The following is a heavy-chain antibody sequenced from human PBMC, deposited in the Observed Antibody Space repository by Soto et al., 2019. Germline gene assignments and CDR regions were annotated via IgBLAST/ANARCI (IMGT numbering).Heavy chain of an antibody. CDR3: ARDSGYLTGDY. CDR1: GFTFSSYA. D-gene: IGHD5-18*01. J-gene: IGHJ4*02. V-gene: IGHV3-30-3*01. Sequence: PGGSLRLSCAASGFTFSSYAMHWVRQAPGKGLEWVAVISYDGSNEYYADSVKGRFTISRDNSKNTLYLQVNSLRAEDTAVFYCARDSGYLTGDYWGQGNLVTVSS. CDR2: ISYDGSNE.